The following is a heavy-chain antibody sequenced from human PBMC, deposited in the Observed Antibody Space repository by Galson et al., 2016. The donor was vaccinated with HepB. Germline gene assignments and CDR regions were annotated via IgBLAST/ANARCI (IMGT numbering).Heavy chain of an antibody. CDR2: ISWNNKSI. J-gene: IGHJ6*02. Sequence: SLRLSCAASGFTFSHYAMHWVRQAPGKGLEWVSTISWNNKSIAYADFVKGRFAISRDNAKNSLSLQMNSVTTEDTAMYFCVKGSSSWYGGGMDVWGQGTTVTVSS. D-gene: IGHD6-13*01. CDR1: GFTFSHYA. CDR3: VKGSSSWYGGGMDV. V-gene: IGHV3-9*01.